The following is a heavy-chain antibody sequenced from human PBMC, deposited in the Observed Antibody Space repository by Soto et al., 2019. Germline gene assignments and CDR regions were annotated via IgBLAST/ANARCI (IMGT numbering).Heavy chain of an antibody. CDR3: ARGIAVAGPYYFDY. CDR2: IIPIFGTA. D-gene: IGHD6-19*01. CDR1: GGTFSSYA. V-gene: IGHV1-69*13. Sequence: SVKVSCKAPGGTFSSYAISWVRQAPGQGLEWMGGIIPIFGTANYAQKFQGRVTITADESTSTAYMELSSLRSEDTAVYYCARGIAVAGPYYFDYWGQGTLVTVSS. J-gene: IGHJ4*02.